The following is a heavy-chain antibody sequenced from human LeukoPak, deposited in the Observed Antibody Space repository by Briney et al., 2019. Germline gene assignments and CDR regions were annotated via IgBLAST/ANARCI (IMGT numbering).Heavy chain of an antibody. J-gene: IGHJ4*02. Sequence: KPSETLSLTCTVSGGSISSYYWSWIRQPPGKGPEWIGYIYYSGSTNYNPSLKSRVTISVDTSKNQFSLKLSSVTAADTAVYYCARGHSGYLDYWGQGTLVTVSS. D-gene: IGHD1-26*01. CDR2: IYYSGST. CDR3: ARGHSGYLDY. V-gene: IGHV4-59*01. CDR1: GGSISSYY.